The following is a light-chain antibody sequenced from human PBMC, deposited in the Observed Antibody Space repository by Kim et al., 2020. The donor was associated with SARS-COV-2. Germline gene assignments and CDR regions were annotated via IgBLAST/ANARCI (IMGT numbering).Light chain of an antibody. Sequence: LTQPHSVSESPGKTVTISCTRSSGSIASNYVQWYQQRPGSAPTTVIYEDNQRPSGVPDRFSGSIDSSSNSASLTISGLKTEDEADYYCQSYDSSNPCVFGGGTQLTVL. V-gene: IGLV6-57*04. CDR1: SGSIASNY. J-gene: IGLJ3*02. CDR2: EDN. CDR3: QSYDSSNPCV.